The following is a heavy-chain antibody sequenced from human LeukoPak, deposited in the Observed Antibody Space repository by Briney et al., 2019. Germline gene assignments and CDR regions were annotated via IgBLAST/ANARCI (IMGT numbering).Heavy chain of an antibody. V-gene: IGHV4-59*11. CDR1: GASISSHY. D-gene: IGHD3-22*01. CDR3: AIYYYDSSGYYYFDY. CDR2: ISYSAST. J-gene: IGHJ4*02. Sequence: SETLSLTCTVSGASISSHYWSWIRQPPGKGLEWIGYISYSASTNYNPSLESRVTISVDTSKNQFSLKLRSVTAADTAVYFCAIYYYDSSGYYYFDYWGQGTLVSVSS.